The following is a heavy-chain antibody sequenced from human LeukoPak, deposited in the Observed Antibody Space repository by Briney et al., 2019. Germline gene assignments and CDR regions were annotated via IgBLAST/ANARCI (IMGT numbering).Heavy chain of an antibody. CDR2: ISYDGSNK. J-gene: IGHJ4*02. V-gene: IGHV3-30*03. D-gene: IGHD2-2*03. CDR1: GFTFSNYG. CDR3: ARSGYCSTTSCLKAFDC. Sequence: GGSPRLSCAASGFTFSNYGMHWVRQAPGKGLEWVAVISYDGSNKYYADSVKGRFTISRDNSKNTLYLQMNSLRAEDTAVYYCARSGYCSTTSCLKAFDCWGQGTLVTVSS.